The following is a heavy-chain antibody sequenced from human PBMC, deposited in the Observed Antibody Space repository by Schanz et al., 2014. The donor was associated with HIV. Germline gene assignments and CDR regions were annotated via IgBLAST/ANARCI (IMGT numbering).Heavy chain of an antibody. CDR2: ISSSGSTR. V-gene: IGHV3-48*02. CDR3: ARDSSLAVADHWYLEL. Sequence: EVQMVESGGGLVQPGGSLRLSCAASGFSLNRYSVNWVRQTPGKGLEWISYISSSGSTRHYADSMKGRFTISRDNVKNLVYLQMNSLRDEDTAVYYCARDSSLAVADHWYLELWGRGTLVTVSS. J-gene: IGHJ2*01. CDR1: GFSLNRYS. D-gene: IGHD6-19*01.